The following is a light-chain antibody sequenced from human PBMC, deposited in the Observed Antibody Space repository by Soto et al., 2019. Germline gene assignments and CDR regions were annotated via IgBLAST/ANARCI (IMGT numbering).Light chain of an antibody. CDR3: GTWDSSLSAVV. CDR1: SSNIGNNY. CDR2: DSN. V-gene: IGLV1-51*01. Sequence: QSVLTQPPSVSAAPGQKVTISCSGSSSNIGNNYVSWYQQLPGTAPKLLIYDSNKRHSGIPDRFSGSKSGTSATLGITGLQTGDEADYYCGTWDSSLSAVVVGGGTKLTVL. J-gene: IGLJ2*01.